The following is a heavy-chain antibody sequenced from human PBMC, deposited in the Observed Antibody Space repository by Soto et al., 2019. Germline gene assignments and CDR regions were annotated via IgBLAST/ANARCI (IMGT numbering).Heavy chain of an antibody. Sequence: GASVKVSCKASGYTFTGYYMHWLRQSPGQGLEWMGWINPNSGGTNYAQKFQGRVTMTRDTSISTAYMELSRLRSDDTAVYYCARELDFWSGYYTRWFDPWGQGTLVTVSS. D-gene: IGHD3-3*01. CDR2: INPNSGGT. CDR3: ARELDFWSGYYTRWFDP. V-gene: IGHV1-2*02. J-gene: IGHJ5*02. CDR1: GYTFTGYY.